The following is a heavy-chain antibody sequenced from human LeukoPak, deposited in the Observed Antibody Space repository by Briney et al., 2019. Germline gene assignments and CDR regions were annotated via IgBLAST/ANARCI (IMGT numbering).Heavy chain of an antibody. Sequence: PGGSLRLSCAASGFTFSDYYMSWIRQAPGKGLEWVLYISSSGSTIYYADSVKGRFTISRDNAKNTLYLQMNSLRAEDTAVYYCARDNGATVTTDAFDIWGQGTMVTVSS. CDR3: ARDNGATVTTDAFDI. V-gene: IGHV3-11*04. D-gene: IGHD4-17*01. CDR1: GFTFSDYY. CDR2: ISSSGSTI. J-gene: IGHJ3*02.